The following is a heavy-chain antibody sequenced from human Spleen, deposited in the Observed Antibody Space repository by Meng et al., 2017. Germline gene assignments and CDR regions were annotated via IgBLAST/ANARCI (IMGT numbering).Heavy chain of an antibody. D-gene: IGHD4-17*01. J-gene: IGHJ4*02. CDR3: STPGDYSFGC. Sequence: VRVEQAGGRVVQRGRTMRLSCAASGFIFRNYAMRWVRQALGEGLECVAVISSDGTRAYYAYSVVWRVPSCRYESNISFSLQMNSLRSNDPVVCYCSTPGDYSFGCWRRGALVTVSS. CDR1: GFIFRNYA. V-gene: IGHV3-30-3*01. CDR2: ISSDGTRA.